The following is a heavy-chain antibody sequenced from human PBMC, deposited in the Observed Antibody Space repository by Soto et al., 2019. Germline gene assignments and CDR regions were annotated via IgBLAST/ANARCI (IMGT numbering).Heavy chain of an antibody. CDR3: VIEAGEYDWYFDL. D-gene: IGHD3-10*01. CDR2: ISPYNGDT. V-gene: IGHV1-18*01. J-gene: IGHJ2*01. Sequence: QVQLVQSGAEVKEPGASVRISCKASGYTFTSRGIYWVRQAPGQGLEWMGWISPYNGDTHYAQSLQGRVTLTTDTSTSTAYMDLRSLRSDDTAVYHCVIEAGEYDWYFDLWGRGTLVTVSS. CDR1: GYTFTSRG.